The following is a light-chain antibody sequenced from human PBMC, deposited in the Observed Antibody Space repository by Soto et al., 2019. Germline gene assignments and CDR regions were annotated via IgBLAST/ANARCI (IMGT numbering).Light chain of an antibody. Sequence: DIQMTQSPSSLSASVGDRVTITCRASQSISSYLNWYQQKPGRAPKLLIYAASTLQSGVPSRFSGSGSGTEFTLTITSLQPEDFATYYCQQLNSFPITFGQGTRRE. CDR2: AAS. CDR3: QQLNSFPIT. CDR1: QSISSY. V-gene: IGKV1-9*01. J-gene: IGKJ5*01.